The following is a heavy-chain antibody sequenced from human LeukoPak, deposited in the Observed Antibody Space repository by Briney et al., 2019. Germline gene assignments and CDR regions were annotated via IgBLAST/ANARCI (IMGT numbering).Heavy chain of an antibody. V-gene: IGHV5-51*01. J-gene: IGHJ4*02. CDR3: AFSSGSKGDAFDY. CDR1: GSRFTSYW. D-gene: IGHD3-10*01. Sequence: GAXLKISCKGFGSRFTSYWIGGVRKMPGKGLEGRGIIYPGDSDTRYSPSFQGQVTISAAKSISTAYLQWSSLKASDTAMYYCAFSSGSKGDAFDYWGQGTLVTVSS. CDR2: IYPGDSDT.